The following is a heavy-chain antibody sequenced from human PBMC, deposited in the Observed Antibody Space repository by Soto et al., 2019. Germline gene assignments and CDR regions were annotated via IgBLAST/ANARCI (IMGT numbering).Heavy chain of an antibody. J-gene: IGHJ4*02. CDR2: MNPNSGNT. V-gene: IGHV1-8*01. CDR1: GYTFTSYD. Sequence: ASVKVSCKASGYTFTSYDINWVRQATGQGLEWMGWMNPNSGNTGYAQKFQGRVTMTRNTSISTAYMELSSLRSEDTAVYYCARGQLLWFGELPYYWGQGTLVTVS. CDR3: ARGQLLWFGELPYY. D-gene: IGHD3-10*01.